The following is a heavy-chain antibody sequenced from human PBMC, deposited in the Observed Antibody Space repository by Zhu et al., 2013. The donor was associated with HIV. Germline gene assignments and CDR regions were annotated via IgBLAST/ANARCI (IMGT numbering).Heavy chain of an antibody. CDR1: GYTFTDYY. Sequence: QVQLVQSGAEVKKPGASVKVSCKASGYTFTDYYMHWVRQAPGQGLEWMGWINPNSGGTNYAQKFQGRVTMTRDTSISTAYMELSRLRSDDTAVYYCARGDRAVAGTENYYYYYMDVVGRRDHGHRLL. V-gene: IGHV1-2*02. CDR3: ARGDRAVAGTENYYYYYMDV. CDR2: INPNSGGT. J-gene: IGHJ6*03. D-gene: IGHD6-19*01.